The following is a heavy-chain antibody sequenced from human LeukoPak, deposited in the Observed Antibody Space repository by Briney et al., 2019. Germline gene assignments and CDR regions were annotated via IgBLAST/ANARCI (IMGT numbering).Heavy chain of an antibody. CDR3: AKMQGYFDY. J-gene: IGHJ4*02. V-gene: IGHV3-23*01. CDR2: ITSSGETT. Sequence: GGSLRLSCAASGSIPFNSYSMSWVRQAPGKGLEWVSAITSSGETTYYADSVKGRFTISRDNSKNMVYPQMNSLRAEDAATYYCAKMQGYFDYWGQGSLVTVSS. CDR1: GSIPFNSYS.